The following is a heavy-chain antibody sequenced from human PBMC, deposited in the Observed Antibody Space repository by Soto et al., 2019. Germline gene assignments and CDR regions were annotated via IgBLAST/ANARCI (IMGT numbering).Heavy chain of an antibody. Sequence: ASVKFSCKASGGTFSSYAISWVRQAPGQGLEWMGWISAYNGNTNYAQKLQGRVTMTTDTSTSTAYMELRSLRSDDTAVYYCARRDFAAAGTRDWFDPWGQGTLVTVSS. CDR2: ISAYNGNT. CDR3: ARRDFAAAGTRDWFDP. D-gene: IGHD6-13*01. CDR1: GGTFSSYA. V-gene: IGHV1-18*01. J-gene: IGHJ5*02.